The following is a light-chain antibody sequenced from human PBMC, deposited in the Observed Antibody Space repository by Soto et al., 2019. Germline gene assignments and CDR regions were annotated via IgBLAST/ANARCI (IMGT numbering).Light chain of an antibody. V-gene: IGKV3-11*01. CDR2: DAS. CDR1: QIVSSN. CDR3: QDRGNWLIP. J-gene: IGKJ5*01. Sequence: TVSLSTRERATLSCRASQIVSSNLAWYQQNPGQAPRLRIYDASNRATGIPARFSGSGSGTDFTLTISSLEPEDFTVYYCQDRGNWLIPFCQGTRLEIK.